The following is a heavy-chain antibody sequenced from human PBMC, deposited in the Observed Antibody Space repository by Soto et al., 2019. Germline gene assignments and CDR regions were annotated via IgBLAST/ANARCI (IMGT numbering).Heavy chain of an antibody. CDR2: ISYRGST. Sequence: XETLSVTCTFSAGSITTSYWSLILQPLGKALEWIGYISYRGSTNYNPSLKSRLTISIDTSKSQISLKLTSMTTADTAVYYCASSGIVGREVNTWFDPWGQRTLVTVSS. J-gene: IGHJ5*02. CDR1: AGSITTSY. V-gene: IGHV4-59*01. CDR3: ASSGIVGREVNTWFDP. D-gene: IGHD3-22*01.